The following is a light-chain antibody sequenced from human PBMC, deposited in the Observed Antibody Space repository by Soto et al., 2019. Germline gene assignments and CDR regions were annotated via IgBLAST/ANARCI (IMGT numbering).Light chain of an antibody. CDR1: QSISSY. V-gene: IGKV1-39*01. J-gene: IGKJ1*01. CDR3: QKYNSASWT. CDR2: TAS. Sequence: VHMTQAPSSLSATVLYRGTITFRASQSISSYLNWYQQKPGRAPKLLIYTASSLQSGVPSRFSGSGSGTGFTLTISSLQPEDVATYYCQKYNSASWTFGQGTKVDIK.